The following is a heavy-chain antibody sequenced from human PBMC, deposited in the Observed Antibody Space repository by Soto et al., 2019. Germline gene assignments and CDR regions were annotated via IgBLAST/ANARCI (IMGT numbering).Heavy chain of an antibody. V-gene: IGHV1-24*01. CDR1: GYTLTELS. D-gene: IGHD3-10*01. CDR2: FDPEDGET. Sequence: ASVKVSCKVSGYTLTELSMHWVRQAPGKGLEWMGGFDPEDGETIYAQKFQGRVTMTEDTSTDTAYMELSSLRSEDTAVYYCATAGRPLSTYYYGSGSYHTFDYWGQGTLVTVSS. J-gene: IGHJ4*02. CDR3: ATAGRPLSTYYYGSGSYHTFDY.